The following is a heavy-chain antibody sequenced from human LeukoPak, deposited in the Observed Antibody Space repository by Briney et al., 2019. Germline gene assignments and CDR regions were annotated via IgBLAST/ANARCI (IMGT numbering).Heavy chain of an antibody. CDR2: IYQSGTT. CDR1: GYSISSGYY. CDR3: ARFFSDYYGSGSPQGAY. J-gene: IGHJ4*02. D-gene: IGHD3-10*01. Sequence: SETLSLTCSVSGYSISSGYYWGWVRQPPGKGLEWSGTIYQSGTTFYNPSLKSRVTISLDTSRNQFSLKLNSVTAADTAVYYCARFFSDYYGSGSPQGAYWGQGTLVTVSS. V-gene: IGHV4-38-2*01.